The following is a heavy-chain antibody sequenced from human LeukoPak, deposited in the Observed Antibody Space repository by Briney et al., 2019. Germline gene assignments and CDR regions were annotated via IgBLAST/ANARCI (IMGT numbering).Heavy chain of an antibody. Sequence: PGGSLRLSCIVSGATINTYGFHWFRQAPGTGPEWLAFIGHDGNYKHYGDSVRGRFTISRDNSKNTVYLEMDSLRADDTALYRCAKDLSYSYDIWGQGTTVPVSS. D-gene: IGHD2-15*01. J-gene: IGHJ3*02. V-gene: IGHV3-30*02. CDR1: GATINTYG. CDR3: AKDLSYSYDI. CDR2: IGHDGNYK.